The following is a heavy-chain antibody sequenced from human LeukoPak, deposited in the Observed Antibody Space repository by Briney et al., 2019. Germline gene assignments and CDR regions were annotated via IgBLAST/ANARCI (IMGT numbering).Heavy chain of an antibody. Sequence: ASVKVSCKASGYTFTGYYMHWVRQAPGQGLEWMGWINPNSGGKNYAQKFQGWVPMTRDTSISTAYMELSRLRSDDTAVYYCARGYGDYVSIEDYFDYWGQGTLVTVSS. J-gene: IGHJ4*02. V-gene: IGHV1-2*04. D-gene: IGHD4-17*01. CDR3: ARGYGDYVSIEDYFDY. CDR1: GYTFTGYY. CDR2: INPNSGGK.